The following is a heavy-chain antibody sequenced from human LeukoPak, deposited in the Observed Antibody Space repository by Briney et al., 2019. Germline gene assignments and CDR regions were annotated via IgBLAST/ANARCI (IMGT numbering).Heavy chain of an antibody. V-gene: IGHV3-21*01. CDR1: GFTFRSYN. CDR3: AREGDYYGSGSFRDGMDL. Sequence: GGSLRLSCAASGFTFRSYNMNWVRQAPGKGLEWVSSLSSVSSYIRYADSVRGRFTISRDNAKNSLYLQMNSLRAEDTAIYYCAREGDYYGSGSFRDGMDLWGKGTTVTVPS. J-gene: IGHJ6*04. CDR2: LSSVSSYI. D-gene: IGHD3-10*01.